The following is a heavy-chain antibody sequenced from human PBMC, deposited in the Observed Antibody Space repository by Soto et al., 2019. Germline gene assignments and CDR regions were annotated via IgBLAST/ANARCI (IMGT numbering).Heavy chain of an antibody. D-gene: IGHD3-22*01. CDR2: IGTVGGGT. V-gene: IGHV3-23*01. Sequence: AGGSLRLSCAASGFTFSIYAMSWVRQTPGKGLEWVSTIGTVGGGTSYADFVGGRFTISRDNSRNTLYLQMYSLRAEDTAVYYCAKDAPGSGWLSDYWGLGTLVTVSS. J-gene: IGHJ4*02. CDR1: GFTFSIYA. CDR3: AKDAPGSGWLSDY.